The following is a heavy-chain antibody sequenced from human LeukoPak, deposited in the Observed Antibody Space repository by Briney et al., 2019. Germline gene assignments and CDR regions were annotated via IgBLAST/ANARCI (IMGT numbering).Heavy chain of an antibody. V-gene: IGHV3-23*01. Sequence: PRGSLRLSCAASGFTFSSSAMSWVCQAPGKGLEWVSAISNNGGYTYYADSVQGRFTISRDNSKSTLCLQMNSLRAEDTAVYYCAKQLGYCSDGSCYFPYWGQGTLVTVSS. D-gene: IGHD2-15*01. CDR3: AKQLGYCSDGSCYFPY. J-gene: IGHJ4*02. CDR2: ISNNGGYT. CDR1: GFTFSSSA.